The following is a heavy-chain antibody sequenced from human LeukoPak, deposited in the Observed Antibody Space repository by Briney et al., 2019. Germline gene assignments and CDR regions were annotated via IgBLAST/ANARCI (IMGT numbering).Heavy chain of an antibody. J-gene: IGHJ4*02. CDR3: ARAVAGHFDY. CDR1: GFSFNDHS. Sequence: GGSLRLSCAASGFSFNDHSMNWVRQAPGKGLEWVSSISSSSSYIYYADSVKGRFTISRDNAKNSLYLQMNSLRAEDTAVYYCARAVAGHFDYWGQGTLVTVSS. CDR2: ISSSSSYI. V-gene: IGHV3-21*01. D-gene: IGHD6-19*01.